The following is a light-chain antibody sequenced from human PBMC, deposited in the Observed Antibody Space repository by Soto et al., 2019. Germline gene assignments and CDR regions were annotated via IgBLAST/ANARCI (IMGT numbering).Light chain of an antibody. CDR2: EVS. V-gene: IGLV2-8*01. CDR1: SSDVGFYNF. Sequence: QSALTQPPSASGSPGQSVTISCTGTSSDVGFYNFVSWYQQHPGRAPKLMIYEVSKRPSGVPDRFSGSKSGNTASLTVSGLQAEDEADYYCSSYAGTNNWVFGGGTKLTVL. CDR3: SSYAGTNNWV. J-gene: IGLJ3*02.